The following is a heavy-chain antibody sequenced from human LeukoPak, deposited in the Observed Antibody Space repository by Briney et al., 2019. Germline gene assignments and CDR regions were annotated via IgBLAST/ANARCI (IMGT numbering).Heavy chain of an antibody. CDR2: IYHSGST. Sequence: SETLSLTCTVSGGSITNFYWSWIRQPPGKGLEWIGYIYHSGSTNYNPSLKSRVTISVDTSKNQFSLKLSSVTAADTAVYYCARAPLSAAGTAVDYWGQGTLVTVSS. D-gene: IGHD6-13*01. CDR1: GGSITNFY. J-gene: IGHJ4*02. CDR3: ARAPLSAAGTAVDY. V-gene: IGHV4-59*08.